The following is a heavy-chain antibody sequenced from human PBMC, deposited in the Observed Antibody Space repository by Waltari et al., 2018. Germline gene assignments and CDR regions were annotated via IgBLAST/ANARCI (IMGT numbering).Heavy chain of an antibody. D-gene: IGHD2-21*02. CDR2: IITIIDT. J-gene: IGHJ4*02. V-gene: IGHV3-23*01. CDR1: GFTFSTLA. CDR3: VKGDWGDF. Sequence: EVQLLESGGGLIQPGGSLRLSCAASGFTFSTLAMNWVRQAPGGGLEWVSGIITIIDTYCADSVKSPFTISRDNSKNILYLQMNSLRADDTAVYYCVKGDWGDFWGQGTLVTVSS.